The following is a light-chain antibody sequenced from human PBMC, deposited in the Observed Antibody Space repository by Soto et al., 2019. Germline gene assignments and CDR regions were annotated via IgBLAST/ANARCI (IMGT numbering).Light chain of an antibody. V-gene: IGKV3-20*01. Sequence: LVLTQSPGTLSFAPVNIAPLSCMSLQIISSSYLAWYKQRHGQAPRLLIYGESSRATGIPDRFRGSGSGKEFTITISGLENEDFEVYYCQQYGSSSWTGGQGTKGDIK. CDR2: GES. J-gene: IGKJ1*01. CDR1: QIISSSY. CDR3: QQYGSSSWT.